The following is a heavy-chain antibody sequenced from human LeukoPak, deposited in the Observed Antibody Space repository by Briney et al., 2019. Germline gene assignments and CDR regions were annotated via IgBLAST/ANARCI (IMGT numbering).Heavy chain of an antibody. CDR3: ARAADYYDSSGYHGGFDY. CDR2: IYHSGST. V-gene: IGHV4-38-2*02. D-gene: IGHD3-22*01. CDR1: GYSISSGYY. J-gene: IGHJ4*02. Sequence: SETLSLTCTVSGYSISSGYYWGWIRQPPGKGLEWIGSIYHSGSTYYNPSLKSRVTISVDTSKNQFSLKLSSVTAADTAVYYCARAADYYDSSGYHGGFDYWGQGTLVTVSS.